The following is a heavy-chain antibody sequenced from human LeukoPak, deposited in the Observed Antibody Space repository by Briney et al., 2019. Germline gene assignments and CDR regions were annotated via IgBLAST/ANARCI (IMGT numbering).Heavy chain of an antibody. CDR2: INPNSGGT. D-gene: IGHD2-2*01. Sequence: ASVKVSCKASGYTFTSYAMNWVRQAPGQGLEWMGWINPNSGGTNYAQKFQGRVTMTRDTSISTAYMELSRLRSDNTAVYYCARDNAPIVVVPAAMGEYNWFDPWGQGTLVTASS. J-gene: IGHJ5*02. CDR1: GYTFTSYA. V-gene: IGHV1-2*02. CDR3: ARDNAPIVVVPAAMGEYNWFDP.